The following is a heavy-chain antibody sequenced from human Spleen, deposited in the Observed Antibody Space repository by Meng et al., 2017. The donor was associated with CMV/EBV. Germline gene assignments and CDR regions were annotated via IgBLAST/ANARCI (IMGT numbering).Heavy chain of an antibody. V-gene: IGHV3-21*01. D-gene: IGHD1-26*01. CDR1: GFTFSSFN. J-gene: IGHJ4*02. Sequence: GESLKISCAASGFTFSSFNMNWVRQAPGKGLEWVSSISSRSSYIYYADSVKGRFTISRDNAKNPLYLQMNSLRAEDTAVYYCARDVEGATSPQWTYWGQGTLVTVSS. CDR2: ISSRSSYI. CDR3: ARDVEGATSPQWTY.